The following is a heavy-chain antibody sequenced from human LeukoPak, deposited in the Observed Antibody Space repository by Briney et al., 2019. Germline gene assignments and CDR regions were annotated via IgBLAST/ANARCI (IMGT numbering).Heavy chain of an antibody. Sequence: GGSLRLSCAASGFTFSSYWMSWVRQAPGKGLEWVANIKQDGSEKYYVDSVKGRFTISRDNAKNSLYQQMSSLRADDTAVYYCARDGRGYCGGDCFLSWFDPWGQGTLVTVSS. CDR2: IKQDGSEK. CDR3: ARDGRGYCGGDCFLSWFDP. CDR1: GFTFSSYW. J-gene: IGHJ5*02. D-gene: IGHD2-21*02. V-gene: IGHV3-7*01.